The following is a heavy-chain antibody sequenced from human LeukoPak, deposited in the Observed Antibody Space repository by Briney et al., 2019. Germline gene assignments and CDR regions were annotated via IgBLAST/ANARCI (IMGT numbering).Heavy chain of an antibody. CDR2: ITTSSRYI. Sequence: GGSLRLSCAASGFTFSSYTMNWVRQAPGQGLEWVSSITTSSRYIYYADSIKGRFTISRYNAKNSLYLQIHSLRAEDTAVYYCARAAIAAARIYYYMDVWGKGTTVTVSS. CDR3: ARAAIAAARIYYYMDV. D-gene: IGHD6-13*01. J-gene: IGHJ6*03. CDR1: GFTFSSYT. V-gene: IGHV3-21*01.